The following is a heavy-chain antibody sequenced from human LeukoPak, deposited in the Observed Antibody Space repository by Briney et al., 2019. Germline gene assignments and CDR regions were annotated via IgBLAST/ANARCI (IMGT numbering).Heavy chain of an antibody. CDR2: ICAYNGNT. D-gene: IGHD6-6*01. CDR1: GYTFTSYG. J-gene: IGHJ4*02. V-gene: IGHV1-18*01. Sequence: ASVKVSCKASGYTFTSYGISWVRQASGQGLEWMGWICAYNGNTNYAQKLQGRVTMTTDTSTSTAYMELRSLRSDDTAVYYCARDRTRKYSSSSGYWGQGTLVTVSS. CDR3: ARDRTRKYSSSSGY.